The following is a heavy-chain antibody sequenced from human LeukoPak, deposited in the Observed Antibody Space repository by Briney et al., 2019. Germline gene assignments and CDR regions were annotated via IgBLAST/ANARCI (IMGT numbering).Heavy chain of an antibody. Sequence: GASVKVSCKASGYTFTGYYMHWVRQAPGQGLEWMGWISAYNGNTNYAQKLQGRVTMTTDTSTSTAYMELRSLRSDDTAVYYCARYSSGLPTDYWGQGTLVTVSS. J-gene: IGHJ4*02. CDR3: ARYSSGLPTDY. CDR2: ISAYNGNT. V-gene: IGHV1-18*04. CDR1: GYTFTGYY. D-gene: IGHD3-22*01.